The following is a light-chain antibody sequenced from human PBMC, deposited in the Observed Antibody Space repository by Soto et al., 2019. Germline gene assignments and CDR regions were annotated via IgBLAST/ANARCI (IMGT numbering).Light chain of an antibody. V-gene: IGKV3-20*01. CDR3: QQYGSSPPFT. J-gene: IGKJ2*01. CDR1: QSVSSSY. CDR2: GAS. Sequence: EIVLTQSPGTLSLSPGERATLSCRASQSVSSSYLAWYQQKPGQAPRLLIYGASSRATGIPDGFSGSGSGTGFTLTISRLEPEDFAVYFCQQYGSSPPFTFGQGTKVEIK.